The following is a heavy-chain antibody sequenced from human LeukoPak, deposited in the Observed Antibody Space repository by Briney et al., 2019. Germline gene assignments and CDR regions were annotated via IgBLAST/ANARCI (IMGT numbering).Heavy chain of an antibody. D-gene: IGHD3-9*01. J-gene: IGHJ1*01. CDR3: AGLARILTGYYQY. CDR1: GYTFTGYY. V-gene: IGHV1-2*02. CDR2: INPNSGGT. Sequence: ASVKVSCKASGYTFTGYYMHWVRQAPGQGLEWMGWINPNSGGTNYAQKFQGRVTMTRDTSISTAYMELSRLRSDDTAVYYCAGLARILTGYYQYWGQGTLVTVSS.